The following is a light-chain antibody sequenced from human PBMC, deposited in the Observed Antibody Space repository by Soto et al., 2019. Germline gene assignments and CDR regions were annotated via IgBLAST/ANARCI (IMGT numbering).Light chain of an antibody. CDR2: EVS. Sequence: QSVLTQPASVSGSPGQSITISCTGTSSDVGGYNYASWYQQHPGKAPKLMIYEVSNRPLGVSNRFSGSKSGNTASLTISGLQAEDEADYYCTSYTRSSTLVVFGGGTKLTVL. CDR3: TSYTRSSTLVV. J-gene: IGLJ2*01. V-gene: IGLV2-14*01. CDR1: SSDVGGYNY.